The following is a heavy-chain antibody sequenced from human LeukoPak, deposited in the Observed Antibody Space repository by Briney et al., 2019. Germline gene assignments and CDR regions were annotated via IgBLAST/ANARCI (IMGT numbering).Heavy chain of an antibody. CDR3: ARDLTSRVLRSLESGFDY. CDR2: ISSSSSYI. J-gene: IGHJ4*02. CDR1: GFTFSSYS. V-gene: IGHV3-21*01. Sequence: GGSLRLSCAASGFTFSSYSMNWVRQAPGKGLEWVSSISSSSSYIYYADSVKGRFTISRDNAKNSLYLQMNSLRAEDTAVYYCARDLTSRVLRSLESGFDYWGQGTLVTVSS. D-gene: IGHD3-3*01.